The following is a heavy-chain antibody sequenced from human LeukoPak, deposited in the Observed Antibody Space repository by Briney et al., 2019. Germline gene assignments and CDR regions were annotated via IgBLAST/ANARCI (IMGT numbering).Heavy chain of an antibody. V-gene: IGHV1-8*01. Sequence: GASVKVSCKASGYTFTSYDINWVRQATGQGLEWMGWMNPNSGNTGYAQKFQGRVTMTRNTSISTAYMELSSLRSDDTAVYYCARPSLWFGELLPFDPWGQGTLVTVSS. D-gene: IGHD3-10*01. CDR1: GYTFTSYD. CDR2: MNPNSGNT. J-gene: IGHJ5*02. CDR3: ARPSLWFGELLPFDP.